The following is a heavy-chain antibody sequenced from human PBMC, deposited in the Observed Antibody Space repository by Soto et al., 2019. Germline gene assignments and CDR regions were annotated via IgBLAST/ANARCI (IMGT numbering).Heavy chain of an antibody. Sequence: GGSLRLSCAASGFTFSSYSMNWVRQAPGKGLEWVSSISSSSSYIYYADSVKGRFTISRDNAKNSLYLQMNSLRAEDTAVYYCARDLATTVTTKYFQHWGQGTLVTVSS. CDR3: ARDLATTVTTKYFQH. J-gene: IGHJ1*01. V-gene: IGHV3-21*01. CDR1: GFTFSSYS. CDR2: ISSSSSYI. D-gene: IGHD4-17*01.